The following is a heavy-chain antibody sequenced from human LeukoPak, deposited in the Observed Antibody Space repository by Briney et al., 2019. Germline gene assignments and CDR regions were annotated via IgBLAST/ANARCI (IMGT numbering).Heavy chain of an antibody. D-gene: IGHD3-22*01. J-gene: IGHJ6*03. CDR3: ARSGYRDYYYYYYMDV. Sequence: GASVTVSFKASGYTFTSYGISWVRQAPGQGLEWMGWISAYNGNTNYAQKLQGRVTMTTDTSTSTAYMELRSLRSDDTAVYYCARSGYRDYYYYYYMDVWGKGTTVTVSS. V-gene: IGHV1-18*01. CDR1: GYTFTSYG. CDR2: ISAYNGNT.